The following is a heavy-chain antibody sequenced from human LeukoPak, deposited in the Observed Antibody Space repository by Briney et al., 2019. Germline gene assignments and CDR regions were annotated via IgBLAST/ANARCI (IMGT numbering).Heavy chain of an antibody. D-gene: IGHD1-26*01. CDR3: ARVGATTVGDAFDI. J-gene: IGHJ3*02. CDR1: GGSISSSSYY. Sequence: SETLSLTCTVSGGSISSSSYYWGWIRQPPGKGLEWIGSIYYSGSTYYNPSLKSRVTISVDTSKNQFSLKLSSVTAADTAVYYCARVGATTVGDAFDIWGQGTMVTVSS. CDR2: IYYSGST. V-gene: IGHV4-39*01.